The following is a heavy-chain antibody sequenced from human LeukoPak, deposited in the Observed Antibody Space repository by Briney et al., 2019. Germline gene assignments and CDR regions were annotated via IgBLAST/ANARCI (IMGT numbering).Heavy chain of an antibody. CDR1: GGSISSYY. CDR2: IYYSGST. V-gene: IGHV4-59*01. CDR3: ARSFPYYYDSWFDP. D-gene: IGHD3-22*01. J-gene: IGHJ5*02. Sequence: SETLSLTCTVSGGSISSYYWSWIRQPPGKGLEWIGYIYYSGSTNYNPSLKSRVTISVDTSKNQFSLKLSSVTAADTAVYYCARSFPYYYDSWFDPWGQGTLVTVSS.